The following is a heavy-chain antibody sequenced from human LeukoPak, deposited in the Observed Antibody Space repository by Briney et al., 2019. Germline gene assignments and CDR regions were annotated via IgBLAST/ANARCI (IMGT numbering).Heavy chain of an antibody. CDR1: GYTFTSYY. D-gene: IGHD5-18*01. CDR2: INPSGGST. J-gene: IGHJ4*02. Sequence: GASVKVSCKASGYTFTSYYMHWVRQAPGQGLEWMGIINPSGGSTSYAQKFQGRVTMTRDTSTSTVYMELSSLRSEDTAVYYCARAGLSPVQLWPDYFDYWGQGTLVTVSS. CDR3: ARAGLSPVQLWPDYFDY. V-gene: IGHV1-46*01.